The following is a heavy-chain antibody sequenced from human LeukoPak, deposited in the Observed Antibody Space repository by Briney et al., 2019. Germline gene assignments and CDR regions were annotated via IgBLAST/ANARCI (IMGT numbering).Heavy chain of an antibody. CDR1: GFIFSSYA. D-gene: IGHD6-13*01. J-gene: IGHJ4*02. CDR3: AKENRAAAFVFDY. V-gene: IGHV3-23*01. Sequence: GGSLRLSCAASGFIFSSYAMSWVRQAPGKGLEWVSAISRSGENTYYADSVKGRFTISRDNSNNTLYLQMNSLRAEDTAVYYCAKENRAAAFVFDYWGQGTLVTVSS. CDR2: ISRSGENT.